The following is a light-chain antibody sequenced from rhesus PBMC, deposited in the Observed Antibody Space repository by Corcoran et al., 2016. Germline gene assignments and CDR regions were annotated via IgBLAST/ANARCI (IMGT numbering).Light chain of an antibody. CDR3: QHGYGTPYS. V-gene: IGKV1-74*01. CDR2: KSY. CDR1: ENVNNS. J-gene: IGKJ2*01. Sequence: DIQMTQSPSSLSASVGARVTITSRASENVNNSLNCYQQNQGKTPKPLIYKSYTLQSGAPSRFSGSGAGTDYTFTISSLQPEDVATYYCQHGYGTPYSFGQGTKVEIK.